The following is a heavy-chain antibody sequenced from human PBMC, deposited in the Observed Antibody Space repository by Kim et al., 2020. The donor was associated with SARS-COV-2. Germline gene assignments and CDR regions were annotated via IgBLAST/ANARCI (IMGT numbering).Heavy chain of an antibody. V-gene: IGHV3-33*01. Sequence: GGSLRLSCAASGFTFSSYGMHWVRQAPGKGLEWVAVIWYDGSNKYYADSVKGRFTISRDNSKNTLYLQMNSLRAEDTAVYYCARDDLGNHGSGTNTLDYWGQGTLVTVSS. J-gene: IGHJ4*02. CDR1: GFTFSSYG. CDR2: IWYDGSNK. D-gene: IGHD3-10*01. CDR3: ARDDLGNHGSGTNTLDY.